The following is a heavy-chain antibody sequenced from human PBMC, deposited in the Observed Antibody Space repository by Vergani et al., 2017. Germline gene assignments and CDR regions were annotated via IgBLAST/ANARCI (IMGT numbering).Heavy chain of an antibody. V-gene: IGHV4-34*01. Sequence: QVQLPQWGAGLLKPSETLSLTCAVYGGSFSGYYWSWIRQPPGKGLEWIGEINHSGSTNYNPSLKSRVTISVDTSKNQFSLKLSSVTAADTAVYYCARAAGYYDFWSGYPTNMDVWGKGTTVTVSS. CDR2: INHSGST. D-gene: IGHD3-3*01. CDR1: GGSFSGYY. J-gene: IGHJ6*03. CDR3: ARAAGYYDFWSGYPTNMDV.